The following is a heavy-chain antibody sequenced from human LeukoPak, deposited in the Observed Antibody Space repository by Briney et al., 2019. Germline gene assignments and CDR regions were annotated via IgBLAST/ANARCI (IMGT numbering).Heavy chain of an antibody. D-gene: IGHD3-16*01. CDR2: IKEDGSDK. CDR1: GFTFSSYL. V-gene: IGHV3-7*01. Sequence: GGSLRLSCAASGFTFSSYLMTWVRQAPGKGPEWVANIKEDGSDKYYVDSVKGRFTISRDNAKNSFYLKMSSLRAGDTAVYYCARDLGALDIWGQGKMVTVSS. J-gene: IGHJ3*02. CDR3: ARDLGALDI.